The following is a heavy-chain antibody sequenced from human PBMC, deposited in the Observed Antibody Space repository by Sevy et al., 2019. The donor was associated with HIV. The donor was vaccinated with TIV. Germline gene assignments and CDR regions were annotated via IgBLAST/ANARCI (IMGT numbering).Heavy chain of an antibody. Sequence: SEALSLTCAVYGGSFSGYHWSWIRQPPGKGLEWIGEINHSGSTNYNPSLKSRVTISVDTSKNQFSLKLSSVTAADTAVYYCARGRGGSGSLDYWGQGTLVTVSS. J-gene: IGHJ4*02. CDR1: GGSFSGYH. V-gene: IGHV4-34*01. CDR2: INHSGST. D-gene: IGHD3-10*01. CDR3: ARGRGGSGSLDY.